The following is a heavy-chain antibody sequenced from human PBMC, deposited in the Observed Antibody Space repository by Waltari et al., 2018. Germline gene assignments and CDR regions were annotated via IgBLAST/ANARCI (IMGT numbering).Heavy chain of an antibody. CDR3: VYSRRGAGSGSRWYYFNY. J-gene: IGHJ4*02. CDR1: GFSLRTDGVG. V-gene: IGHV2-5*02. Sequence: QITLTESGPRQVRPTQPLTLTCTLSGFSLRTDGVGVGWVRQLPTKVLEWLAIVYWDGDKRYSPSLKSRLTITGDTSKNQVVLTMINMDPVDTAAYLCVYSRRGAGSGSRWYYFNYWGQGTLVTVSS. D-gene: IGHD6-19*01. CDR2: VYWDGDK.